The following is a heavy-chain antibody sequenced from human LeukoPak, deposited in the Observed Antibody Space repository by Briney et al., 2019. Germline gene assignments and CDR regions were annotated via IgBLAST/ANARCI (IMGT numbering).Heavy chain of an antibody. D-gene: IGHD1-1*01. CDR1: GGSIGKTSYY. Sequence: SETLSLTCTVSGGSIGKTSYYWGWIRQPPGKGLEWIGNIYYSGTTYYNPSLKSRVTISVDTSKNQFSLTLNSVTAADTAVYFCARFNQLGRSFDSWGLGSLVTVPS. V-gene: IGHV4-39*07. J-gene: IGHJ4*02. CDR3: ARFNQLGRSFDS. CDR2: IYYSGTT.